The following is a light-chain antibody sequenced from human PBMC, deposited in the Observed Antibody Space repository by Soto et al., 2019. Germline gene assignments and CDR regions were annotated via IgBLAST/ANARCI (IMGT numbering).Light chain of an antibody. CDR1: ESIRTW. V-gene: IGKV1-5*01. CDR3: QQYNNYPRT. CDR2: DAS. J-gene: IGKJ1*01. Sequence: DIQMTQSPSTLSASVGDRVTITCRASESIRTWLAWYQHKPGKVPKFLIYDASTLESGVPSRFSGSGSGTEFTLTISSLQPDDFATYYYQQYNNYPRTFGQGTKVEIK.